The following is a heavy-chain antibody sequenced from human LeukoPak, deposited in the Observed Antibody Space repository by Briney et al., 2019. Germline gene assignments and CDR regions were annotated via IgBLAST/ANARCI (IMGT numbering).Heavy chain of an antibody. Sequence: SETLSLTCTVSGGSITIRNYYWSWIRQPPGKGLEWIGYVYYSGSTNYNPSLKSRVTISVDTSKNQFSLKLSSVTAADTTVYYCARAPEMATIPYFDYWGQGTLVTVSS. CDR1: GGSITIRNYY. CDR2: VYYSGST. D-gene: IGHD5-24*01. CDR3: ARAPEMATIPYFDY. V-gene: IGHV4-61*01. J-gene: IGHJ4*02.